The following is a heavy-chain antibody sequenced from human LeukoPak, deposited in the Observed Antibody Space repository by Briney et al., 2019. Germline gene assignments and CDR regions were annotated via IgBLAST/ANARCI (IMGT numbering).Heavy chain of an antibody. CDR3: ARGSFNYWRERPFDY. CDR1: GYTFTGYY. V-gene: IGHV1-2*02. J-gene: IGHJ4*02. Sequence: ASVKVSCKASGYTFTGYYMHWVRQAPGQGLEWMGWINPNSGGTNYAQKFQGRVTMTRDTSISTAYMELSRLRSDDTAVYYCARGSFNYWRERPFDYWGQGTLVTVSS. D-gene: IGHD2-15*01. CDR2: INPNSGGT.